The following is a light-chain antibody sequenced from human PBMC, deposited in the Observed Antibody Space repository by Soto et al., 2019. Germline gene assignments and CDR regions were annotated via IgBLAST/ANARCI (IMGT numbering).Light chain of an antibody. Sequence: IVMTQSPATVSVSPGESTSLSCRASRTIGTNLGWYQQKPGQAPRLLISKTSNRATGVPARFSGSGSGTEFTLTITSLQSEDIAVYYCQQYADWPLTFCGGTKVDIK. CDR2: KTS. J-gene: IGKJ4*01. V-gene: IGKV3-15*01. CDR3: QQYADWPLT. CDR1: RTIGTN.